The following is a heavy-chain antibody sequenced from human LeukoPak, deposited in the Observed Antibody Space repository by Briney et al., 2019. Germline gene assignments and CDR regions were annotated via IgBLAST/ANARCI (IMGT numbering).Heavy chain of an antibody. J-gene: IGHJ4*02. CDR3: ARVNSGDFDY. Sequence: PGGSLRLSCAVSGFTVSSNYMSWVRQAPGKGLEWVSVIFNDGLTYYADSVKGRFTISRDTSKNTLYLQMNSLTADDTAVFYCARVNSGDFDYWGQGTLVTVSS. CDR2: IFNDGLT. D-gene: IGHD1-26*01. V-gene: IGHV3-53*01. CDR1: GFTVSSNY.